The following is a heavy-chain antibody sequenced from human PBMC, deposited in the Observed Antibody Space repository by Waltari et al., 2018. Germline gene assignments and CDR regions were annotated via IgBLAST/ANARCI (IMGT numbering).Heavy chain of an antibody. D-gene: IGHD5-12*01. CDR1: GFNFNIYG. CDR2: TRFDGINK. J-gene: IGHJ4*01. Sequence: QVFLVESGGGVVQPGDSLRLSCVSSGFNFNIYGMHWVRQAPGKGLEWVAFTRFDGINKHYAGSVKGRFTISRDNIKNTLYLQMNSLRGEDSAIYYCAREDIVSETQWRGNQYRGNCGYDLWGQGTQVSVSS. CDR3: AREDIVSETQWRGNQYRGNCGYDL. V-gene: IGHV3-30*02.